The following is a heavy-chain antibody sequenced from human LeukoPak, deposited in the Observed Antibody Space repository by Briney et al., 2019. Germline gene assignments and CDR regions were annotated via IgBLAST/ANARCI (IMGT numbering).Heavy chain of an antibody. V-gene: IGHV3-15*01. Sequence: GGSLRLSCAASGFTFSNAWMSWVRQAPGKGLEWVGRIKSKTDGGTTDYAAPVKGRFTISRDDSKNTLYLQMNSLKTEDTAVYYCTISLRGYSGYDYYWGQGTLVTVSS. D-gene: IGHD5-12*01. J-gene: IGHJ4*02. CDR3: TISLRGYSGYDYY. CDR2: IKSKTDGGTT. CDR1: GFTFSNAW.